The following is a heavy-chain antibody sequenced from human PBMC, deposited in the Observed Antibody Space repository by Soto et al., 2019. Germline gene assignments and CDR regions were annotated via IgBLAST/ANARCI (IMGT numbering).Heavy chain of an antibody. CDR3: VRRHVSATGIDWFDP. CDR2: INAANGDT. J-gene: IGHJ5*02. CDR1: GYTFTIYG. V-gene: IGHV1-3*01. D-gene: IGHD6-13*01. Sequence: ASVKVCCKASGYTFTIYGIHWVRQAPGQRLEWMGWINAANGDTKYSPNFPGRVTITRETSASTAYMELSSLRSEDTAVYYCVRRHVSATGIDWFDPWGQGTLVTVSS.